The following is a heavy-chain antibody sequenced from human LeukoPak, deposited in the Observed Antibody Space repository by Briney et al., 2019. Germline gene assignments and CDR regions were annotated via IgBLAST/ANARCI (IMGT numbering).Heavy chain of an antibody. D-gene: IGHD6-19*01. CDR3: ARGLRASGWSPLRYFDY. CDR2: INHSGST. J-gene: IGHJ4*02. CDR1: GGSFSGYY. Sequence: SETLSLTCAVYGGSFSGYYWSWIRQPPGKGLEWIGEINHSGSTNYNPSLKSRVTISVDTSKNQFSLKLSSVTAADTAAYYCARGLRASGWSPLRYFDYWGQGTLVTVSS. V-gene: IGHV4-34*01.